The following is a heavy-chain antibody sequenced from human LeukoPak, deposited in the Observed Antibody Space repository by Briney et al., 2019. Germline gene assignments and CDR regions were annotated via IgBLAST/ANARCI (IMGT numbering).Heavy chain of an antibody. V-gene: IGHV4-61*02. J-gene: IGHJ6*04. CDR1: GGSISSGSYY. CDR3: ARDSSPDYDILTGYPLGV. Sequence: SQTLSLTCTVSGGSISSGSYYWSWIRQPAGKGLEWIGRIYTSGSTNYNPSLKSRVTISVDTSKNQFSLKLSSVTAADTAVYYCARDSSPDYDILTGYPLGVWGKGTTVSVSS. D-gene: IGHD3-9*01. CDR2: IYTSGST.